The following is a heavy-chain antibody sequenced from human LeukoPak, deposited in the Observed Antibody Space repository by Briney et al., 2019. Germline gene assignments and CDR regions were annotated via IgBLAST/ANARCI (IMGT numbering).Heavy chain of an antibody. CDR2: INPNSGGT. CDR3: ARDKTSYDFWTREHNWFDP. V-gene: IGHV1-2*06. CDR1: GYTFTGYY. J-gene: IGHJ5*02. D-gene: IGHD3-3*01. Sequence: GASVKVSCKASGYTFTGYYMHWVRQAPGQGLEWMGRINPNSGGTNYAQKFQGRVTMTRDTSISTAYMELSRLRSDDTAVYYCARDKTSYDFWTREHNWFDPWGQGTLVTVSS.